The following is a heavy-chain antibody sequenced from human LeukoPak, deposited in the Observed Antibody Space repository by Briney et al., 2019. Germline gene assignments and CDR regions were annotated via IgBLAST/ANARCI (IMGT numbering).Heavy chain of an antibody. Sequence: PSQTLSLTCTVSGGSISSGSYYWSWIRQPAGKGLEWIGRIYTSGSTNYNPSLKSRVTISVDTSKNQFSLKLSSVTAADTAVYYCARAGIVVVPTIRAYFDYWGQGTLVTVSS. CDR2: IYTSGST. J-gene: IGHJ4*02. CDR1: GGSISSGSYY. D-gene: IGHD2-2*01. CDR3: ARAGIVVVPTIRAYFDY. V-gene: IGHV4-61*02.